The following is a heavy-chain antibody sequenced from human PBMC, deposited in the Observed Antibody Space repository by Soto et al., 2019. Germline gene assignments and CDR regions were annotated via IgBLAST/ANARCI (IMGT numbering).Heavy chain of an antibody. V-gene: IGHV3-33*01. CDR3: AREGYYYGMDV. J-gene: IGHJ6*02. CDR2: IWYDGSNK. Sequence: XESLRLSGAASGFTFSSYGMHWVRQAPGKGLEWVAVIWYDGSNKYYADSVKGRFTISRDNSKNTLYLQMNSLRAEDTAVYYCAREGYYYGMDVWGQGTTVTVSS. CDR1: GFTFSSYG.